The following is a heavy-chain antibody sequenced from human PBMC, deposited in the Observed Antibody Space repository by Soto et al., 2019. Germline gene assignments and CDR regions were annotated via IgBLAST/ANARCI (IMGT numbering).Heavy chain of an antibody. CDR1: GFSLSNERMG. J-gene: IGHJ4*02. Sequence: QVTLKESGPVLVKPTETLTLTCTVSGFSLSNERMGVSWIRQPPGKALEWLAHIFSKDEKSYSTSLKSRLTISKDTSKTRVVLTMTNMNPVDTAKYYCARFLWHGLSFNYFDSWGQGTLVTVSS. CDR3: ARFLWHGLSFNYFDS. V-gene: IGHV2-26*01. CDR2: IFSKDEK. D-gene: IGHD2-15*01.